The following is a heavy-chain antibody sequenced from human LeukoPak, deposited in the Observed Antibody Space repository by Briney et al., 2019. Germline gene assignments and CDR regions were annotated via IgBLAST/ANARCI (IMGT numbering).Heavy chain of an antibody. Sequence: PGGSLRLSCAASGFTFSSYGMHWVRQAPGKGLEWVAVISYDGSNKYYADSVKGRFTISRDNSKNTLYLQMNSLRAEDTAVYYCAKDRPNPQFLFDYWGQGTLVTVSS. CDR2: ISYDGSNK. J-gene: IGHJ4*02. CDR3: AKDRPNPQFLFDY. V-gene: IGHV3-30*18. CDR1: GFTFSSYG.